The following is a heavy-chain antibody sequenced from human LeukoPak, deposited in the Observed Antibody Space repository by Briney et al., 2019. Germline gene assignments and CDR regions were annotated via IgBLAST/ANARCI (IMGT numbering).Heavy chain of an antibody. CDR3: ARDLGYYDSSGPDY. V-gene: IGHV3-23*01. CDR2: ISGSGGST. Sequence: GGSLRLSCAASGFTFSSYAMSWVRQAPGKGLEWVSAISGSGGSTYYADSVKGRFTVSRDNSKNTLYLQMNSLRAEDTAVYYCARDLGYYDSSGPDYLGQGTLVTVSS. J-gene: IGHJ4*02. D-gene: IGHD3-22*01. CDR1: GFTFSSYA.